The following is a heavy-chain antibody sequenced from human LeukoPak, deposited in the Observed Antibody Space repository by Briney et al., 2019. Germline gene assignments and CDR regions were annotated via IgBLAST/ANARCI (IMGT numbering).Heavy chain of an antibody. D-gene: IGHD6-13*01. CDR1: GSTFSSYW. CDR2: INSDGSST. J-gene: IGHJ4*02. V-gene: IGHV3-74*01. Sequence: AGGSLRLSCAASGSTFSSYWMHWVRQAPGKGLVWASRINSDGSSTSYADSVKGRFTISRDNAKNTLYLQMNSLRAEDTAVYYCARDSSRSSWMEEVFDYWGQGALVTVSS. CDR3: ARDSSRSSWMEEVFDY.